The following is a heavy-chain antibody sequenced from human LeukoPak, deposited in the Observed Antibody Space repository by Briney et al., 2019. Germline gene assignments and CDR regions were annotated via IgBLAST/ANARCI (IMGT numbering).Heavy chain of an antibody. CDR2: IYYSGST. CDR3: AGPSSGFSYGHGAFDI. Sequence: KASETLSLTCTVSGGSISSYYWSWIRQPPGKGLEWIGYIYYSGSTNYNPSLKSRVTISVDTSKNQFSLKLSSVTAADTAVYYCAGPSSGFSYGHGAFDIWGQGTMVTVSS. D-gene: IGHD3-22*01. J-gene: IGHJ3*02. CDR1: GGSISSYY. V-gene: IGHV4-59*08.